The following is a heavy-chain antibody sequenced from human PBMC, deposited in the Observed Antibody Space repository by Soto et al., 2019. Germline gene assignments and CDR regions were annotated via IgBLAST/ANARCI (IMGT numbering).Heavy chain of an antibody. V-gene: IGHV3-11*01. J-gene: IGHJ6*03. Sequence: GGSLRLSCAASGFTFSDYYMSWIRQAPGKGLEWVSYISSSGSTIYYADSVKGRFTISRDNAKNSLYLQMNSLRAEDTAVYYCARDKIVVVPAAKSLPEIYYYYYMDVWGKGTTVTVSS. CDR1: GFTFSDYY. D-gene: IGHD2-2*01. CDR2: ISSSGSTI. CDR3: ARDKIVVVPAAKSLPEIYYYYYMDV.